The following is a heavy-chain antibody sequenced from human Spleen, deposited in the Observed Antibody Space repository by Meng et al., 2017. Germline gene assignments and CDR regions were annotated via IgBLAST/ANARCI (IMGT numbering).Heavy chain of an antibody. CDR1: GGSFSDYY. Sequence: QVQLPQWGAVLLKPSETLSLTCVVSGGSFSDYYWSWIRQPPGKGLEWIGEVYHSGNTNSNPSLKSRVTMSVDKSKNQFSLQLTSVTAADTGFYYCALLGVVETTSLEDHWGQGTLVTVSS. D-gene: IGHD2-21*02. V-gene: IGHV4-34*01. CDR2: VYHSGNT. CDR3: ALLGVVETTSLEDH. J-gene: IGHJ4*02.